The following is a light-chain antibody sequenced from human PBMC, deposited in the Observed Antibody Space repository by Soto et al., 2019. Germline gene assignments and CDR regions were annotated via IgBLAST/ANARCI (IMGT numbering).Light chain of an antibody. CDR2: WAS. V-gene: IGKV4-1*01. CDR1: QSVLYSSNNKNY. J-gene: IGKJ2*01. Sequence: DTVMTQSPDSLAVSLGERATINCKSSQSVLYSSNNKNYLAWYQQKPGQPPKFLIYWASTRESGVPDRFSGSGSGTDFTLTINSLQAEDVAVYYCQQYYATPYTFGQGTKLEIK. CDR3: QQYYATPYT.